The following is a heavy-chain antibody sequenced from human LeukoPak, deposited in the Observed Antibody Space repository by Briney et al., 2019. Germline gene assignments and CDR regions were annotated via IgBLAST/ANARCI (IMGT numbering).Heavy chain of an antibody. CDR2: IIPIFATA. D-gene: IGHD3-22*01. CDR1: GGTFSSYA. Sequence: GASVKVSXKASGGTFSSYAISWVRQAPGQGLEWMGGIIPIFATANYAQKFQGRVTITTDESTSTAYMELSSLRSEDTAVYYCARAPYYYYSSGYYHSGVWFDPWGQGTLVTVSS. V-gene: IGHV1-69*05. J-gene: IGHJ5*02. CDR3: ARAPYYYYSSGYYHSGVWFDP.